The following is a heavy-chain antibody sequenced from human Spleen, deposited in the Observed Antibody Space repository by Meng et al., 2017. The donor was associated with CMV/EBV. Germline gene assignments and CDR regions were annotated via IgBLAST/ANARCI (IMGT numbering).Heavy chain of an antibody. CDR1: GYPFNSYY. CDR2: INPNHQST. V-gene: IGHV1-46*02. J-gene: IGHJ5*02. CDR3: VRDSDSSGNNWFDP. Sequence: SGYPFNSYYLHWVRQAPGQGLEWMGIINPNHQSTKYAQKFQGRVTMTRDTSTSTVYMELSDLRFEDTAVYYCVRDSDSSGNNWFDPWGQGTLVTVSS. D-gene: IGHD3-22*01.